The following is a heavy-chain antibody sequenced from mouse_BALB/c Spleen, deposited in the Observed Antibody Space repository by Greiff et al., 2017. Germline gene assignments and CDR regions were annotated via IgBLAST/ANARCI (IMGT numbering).Heavy chain of an antibody. J-gene: IGHJ3*01. Sequence: QVQLQQSGAELVRPGASVTLSCKASGYTFTDYEMHWVKQTPVHGLEWIGAIDPETGGTAYNQKFKGKATLTADKSSSTAYMELRSLTSEDSAVYYCTNYYGSRGGFAYWGQGTLVTVSA. CDR1: GYTFTDYE. CDR3: TNYYGSRGGFAY. CDR2: IDPETGGT. V-gene: IGHV1-15*01. D-gene: IGHD1-1*01.